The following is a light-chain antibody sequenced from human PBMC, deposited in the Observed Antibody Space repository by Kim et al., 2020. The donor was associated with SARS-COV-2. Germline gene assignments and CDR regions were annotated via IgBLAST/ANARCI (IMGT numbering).Light chain of an antibody. V-gene: IGLV6-57*02. CDR1: SGRIASNY. CDR2: EDN. Sequence: NFMLTQPHSVSGSPGKTVTISCTGSSGRIASNYVQWYQQRPGSAPTTVIYEDNQRPSVVPDRFSGSIDSSSNSASLTISGLKTEDEADYYCQSYDSSNPWVFGGGTKPTVL. CDR3: QSYDSSNPWV. J-gene: IGLJ3*02.